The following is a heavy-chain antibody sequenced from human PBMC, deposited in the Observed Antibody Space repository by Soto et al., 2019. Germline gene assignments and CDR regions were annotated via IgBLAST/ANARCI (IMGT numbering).Heavy chain of an antibody. D-gene: IGHD6-25*01. CDR1: GFIFSSYW. V-gene: IGHV3-7*05. CDR2: IKQDGSER. J-gene: IGHJ4*02. Sequence: EVQLVESGGDLVQPGGSLRLSCAASGFIFSSYWMSWVRQAPGKGLEWVANIKQDGSERNYLDSVKGRFTISRDNAKNSLYLLMDSLRAEDTGVYYCARLRRPADWGQGTLVTVSS. CDR3: ARLRRPAD.